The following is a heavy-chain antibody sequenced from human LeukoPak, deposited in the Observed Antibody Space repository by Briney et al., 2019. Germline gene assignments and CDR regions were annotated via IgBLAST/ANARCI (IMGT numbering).Heavy chain of an antibody. J-gene: IGHJ4*02. CDR3: ATIKRGDIFGYFDF. V-gene: IGHV4-59*11. Sequence: SETLSLTCTVSGGSLSSHYWSWIRQPPGKGLEWIAYMSDSVWTKDNPSLKSRVTLSPDTSKNQYSLRLTSVTAADTAVYYCATIKRGDIFGYFDFWGQGILVTVSS. CDR1: GGSLSSHY. CDR2: MSDSVWT. D-gene: IGHD5-18*01.